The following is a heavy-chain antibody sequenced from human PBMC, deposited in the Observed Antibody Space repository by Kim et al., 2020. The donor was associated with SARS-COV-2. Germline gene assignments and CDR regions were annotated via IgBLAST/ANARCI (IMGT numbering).Heavy chain of an antibody. D-gene: IGHD5-18*01. V-gene: IGHV1-69*04. J-gene: IGHJ4*02. Sequence: AQRFQGGVQITADKSTSTAYMELSSLRSEDTAVYYCARVGYSYGYYFDYWGQGTLVTVSS. CDR3: ARVGYSYGYYFDY.